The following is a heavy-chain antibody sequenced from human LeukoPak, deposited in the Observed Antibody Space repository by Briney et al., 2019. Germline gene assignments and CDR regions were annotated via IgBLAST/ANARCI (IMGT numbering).Heavy chain of an antibody. CDR3: ARELYDFWSGLSPDYYYGMDV. CDR2: IWYDGSNK. CDR1: GFTFSDYY. D-gene: IGHD3-3*01. J-gene: IGHJ6*02. V-gene: IGHV3-33*08. Sequence: PGGSLRLSCAASGFTFSDYYMSWIRQAPGKGLEWVAVIWYDGSNKYYADSVKGRFTISRDNSKNTLCLQMNSLRAEDTAVYYCARELYDFWSGLSPDYYYGMDVWGQGTTVTVSS.